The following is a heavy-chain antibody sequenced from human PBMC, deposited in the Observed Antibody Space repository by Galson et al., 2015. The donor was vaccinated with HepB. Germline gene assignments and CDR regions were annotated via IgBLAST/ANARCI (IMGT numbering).Heavy chain of an antibody. CDR2: ISAYNGNT. Sequence: SVKVSCKASGYTFTSYGISWVRQAPGQGLEWMGWISAYNGNTNYAQKLQGRVTMTTDTSTSTAYMELRSLRSDDTAVYYCARVELWFGEVNWFDPWGQGTLVTVSS. CDR1: GYTFTSYG. CDR3: ARVELWFGEVNWFDP. V-gene: IGHV1-18*01. J-gene: IGHJ5*02. D-gene: IGHD3-10*01.